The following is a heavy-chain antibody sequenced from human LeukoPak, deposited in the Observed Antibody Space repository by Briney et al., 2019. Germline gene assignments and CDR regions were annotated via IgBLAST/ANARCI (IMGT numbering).Heavy chain of an antibody. CDR1: GGSFSDYF. D-gene: IGHD3-10*01. CDR2: INQSGSS. Sequence: PSETLSLTCAVYGGSFSDYFWSWVRQPPGRGLEWIGEINQSGSSTYNPSPKSRVTMSVDTSKNQLSLQMTSVTAADTAVYYCASIHQVRGSHTFDIWGQGTMVTVSS. J-gene: IGHJ3*02. V-gene: IGHV4-34*01. CDR3: ASIHQVRGSHTFDI.